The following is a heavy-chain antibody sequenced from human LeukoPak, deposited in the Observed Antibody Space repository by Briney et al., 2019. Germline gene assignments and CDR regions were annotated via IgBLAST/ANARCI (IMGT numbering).Heavy chain of an antibody. D-gene: IGHD3-22*01. Sequence: SETLSLTCTVSGGSISSYYWSWIRQPPGKGLEWIGYIYYSGSTYYNPSLKSRVTISVDTSKNQFSLKLTSVTAADTAVYYCARDRRAGQSGYWFDPWGQGTLVTVSS. CDR1: GGSISSYY. CDR2: IYYSGST. CDR3: ARDRRAGQSGYWFDP. J-gene: IGHJ5*02. V-gene: IGHV4-59*01.